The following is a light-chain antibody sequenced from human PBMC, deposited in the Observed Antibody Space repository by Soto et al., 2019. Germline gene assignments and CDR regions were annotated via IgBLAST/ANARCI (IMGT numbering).Light chain of an antibody. CDR2: DAS. J-gene: IGKJ3*01. CDR3: QQYDNPPPFT. CDR1: QDISNY. Sequence: DIQMTQSPSSLSASVGDRVTITCQASQDISNYLNWYQQKPGKAPKLLIYDASNLETGVPSRFSGSGSGTDFTFTISSLQHEDIVPYYCQQYDNPPPFTFGPGTKVDIK. V-gene: IGKV1-33*01.